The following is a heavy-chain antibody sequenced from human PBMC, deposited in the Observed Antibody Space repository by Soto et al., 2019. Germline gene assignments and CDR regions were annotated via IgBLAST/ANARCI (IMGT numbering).Heavy chain of an antibody. V-gene: IGHV3-74*01. CDR1: GFSFSTYS. CDR2: INHDGRRT. D-gene: IGHD3-10*01. CDR3: ARKAGSTYIPAEYFQH. Sequence: EVQLVESGGGLVQPGGSVRLSCAASGFSFSTYSMHWVRQAPGKGLGWVSRINHDGRRTNYADSVKGRFTVSRDNAKNTLDLQMTGLFVEDTAIYYCARKAGSTYIPAEYFQHSGQGTPVTVSS. J-gene: IGHJ1*01.